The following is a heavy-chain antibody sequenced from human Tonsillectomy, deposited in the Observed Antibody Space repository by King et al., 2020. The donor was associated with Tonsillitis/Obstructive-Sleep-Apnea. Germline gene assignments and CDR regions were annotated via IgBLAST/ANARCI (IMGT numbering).Heavy chain of an antibody. Sequence: VQLVESGAEVKTPGASVKVSCKASGYTFTRYYIHWVRQARGQGLEWMGIINPNGGSTTYAQKFQDRVTMTRATSASTVYLELSSLRSEATAVYYCARDDVVGRYIDSWGQGTLVTVSS. CDR2: INPNGGST. J-gene: IGHJ4*02. D-gene: IGHD1-14*01. CDR3: ARDDVVGRYIDS. CDR1: GYTFTRYY. V-gene: IGHV1-46*01.